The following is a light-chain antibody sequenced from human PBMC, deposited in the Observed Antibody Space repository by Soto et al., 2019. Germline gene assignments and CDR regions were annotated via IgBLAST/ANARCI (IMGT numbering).Light chain of an antibody. Sequence: EIVMTQSPATLSASPGERATISCRASQSVSSNLAWYQQKPGQAPRLLIYGASTRATGIPARFSGSGSGTEFTLTLSSLKSEAFAVYYYQQYNSWPPRGTFGQGTKVEIK. CDR2: GAS. CDR1: QSVSSN. CDR3: QQYNSWPPRGT. J-gene: IGKJ1*01. V-gene: IGKV3-15*01.